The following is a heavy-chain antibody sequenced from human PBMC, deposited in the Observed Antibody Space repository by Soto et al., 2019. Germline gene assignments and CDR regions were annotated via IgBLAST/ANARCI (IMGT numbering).Heavy chain of an antibody. D-gene: IGHD3-3*01. J-gene: IGHJ4*02. CDR3: ARAELGGAYDFWH. V-gene: IGHV3-66*01. Sequence: EVQLVESGGGLVQPGGSLRLSCAASGITVTNCFMTWVRQAPGKGLEWVSVISSAGGTYYADSVKGRFTISRDNYRNTLYLQMNTLRAEHTAVYYCARAELGGAYDFWHGGQGTLVTVSS. CDR1: GITVTNCF. CDR2: ISSAGGT.